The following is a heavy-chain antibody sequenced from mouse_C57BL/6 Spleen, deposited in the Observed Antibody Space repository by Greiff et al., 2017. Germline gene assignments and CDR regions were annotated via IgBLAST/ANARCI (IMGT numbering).Heavy chain of an antibody. J-gene: IGHJ1*03. V-gene: IGHV1-54*01. CDR1: GYAFTNYL. CDR2: INPGSGGT. Sequence: QVQLQQSGAELVRPGTSVKVSCKASGYAFTNYLIEWVKQRPGQGLEGIGVINPGSGGTNYNEKFKGKATLTADKSSSTAYMQLSSLTSEDSAVYFCARSGNWDFDVWGTGTTVTVAS. CDR3: ARSGNWDFDV.